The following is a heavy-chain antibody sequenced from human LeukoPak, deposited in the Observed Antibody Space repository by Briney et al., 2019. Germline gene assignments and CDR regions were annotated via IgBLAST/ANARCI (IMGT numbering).Heavy chain of an antibody. V-gene: IGHV3-30*18. D-gene: IGHD3-10*01. CDR1: GFTFSSYG. CDR3: AKQKGAMVRGVKEFDY. CDR2: ISYDGSNK. J-gene: IGHJ4*02. Sequence: PGRSLRLSCAASGFTFSSYGMHWVRQAPGKGLEWVAVISYDGSNKYYADSVKGRFTISRDNSKNTLYLQMNSLRAEDTAVYYCAKQKGAMVRGVKEFDYWGQGTLVTVSS.